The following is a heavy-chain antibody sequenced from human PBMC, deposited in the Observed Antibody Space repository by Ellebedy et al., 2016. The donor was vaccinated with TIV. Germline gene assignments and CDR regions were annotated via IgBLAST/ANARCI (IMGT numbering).Heavy chain of an antibody. CDR2: ISSDAITT. CDR1: GFTFNNYN. J-gene: IGHJ4*02. D-gene: IGHD5-24*01. Sequence: GESLKISCAASGFTFNNYNMIWVRQAPGKGLEWISYISSDAITTDYADSVKGRFTISRDNAKTSVYLQMNSLRAEDTAVYYCARDVGRWLQFLAYWGQGTLVTVSS. V-gene: IGHV3-48*03. CDR3: ARDVGRWLQFLAY.